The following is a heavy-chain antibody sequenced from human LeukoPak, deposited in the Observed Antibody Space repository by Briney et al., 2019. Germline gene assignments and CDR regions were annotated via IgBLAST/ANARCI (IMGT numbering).Heavy chain of an antibody. CDR2: FDPEDGET. Sequence: ASVKVSCKVSGYTLTELSMHWVRQAPRKGLEWMGGFDPEDGETIYAQKFQGRVTMTEDTSTDTAYMELSSLRSEDTAVYYCATGHDSSGYYPDYWGQGTLVTVSS. V-gene: IGHV1-24*01. CDR3: ATGHDSSGYYPDY. CDR1: GYTLTELS. D-gene: IGHD3-22*01. J-gene: IGHJ4*02.